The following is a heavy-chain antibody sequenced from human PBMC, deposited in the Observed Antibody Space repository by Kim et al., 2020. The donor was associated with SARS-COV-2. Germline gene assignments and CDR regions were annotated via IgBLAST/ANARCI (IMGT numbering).Heavy chain of an antibody. CDR3: ARVYSFVAAAGLDY. D-gene: IGHD6-13*01. Sequence: SQKFQGRGTTTRDTSASTAYMELSSLRSEDTAVYYCARVYSFVAAAGLDYWGQGTLVTVSS. V-gene: IGHV1-3*01. J-gene: IGHJ4*02.